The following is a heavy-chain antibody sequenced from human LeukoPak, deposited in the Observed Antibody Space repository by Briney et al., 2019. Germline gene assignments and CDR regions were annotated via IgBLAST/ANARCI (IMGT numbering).Heavy chain of an antibody. V-gene: IGHV1-2*04. D-gene: IGHD6-19*01. J-gene: IGHJ4*02. CDR3: ASSIAVAGEFDY. CDR2: INPNSGGT. CDR1: GYTFTGYY. Sequence: GASVKVSCKASGYTFTGYYMHWVRQAPGQGLEWMGWINPNSGGTNYAQKFQGWVTMTRDTSINTAYMELSRLRSDDTAVYYCASSIAVAGEFDYWGQGTLVTVSS.